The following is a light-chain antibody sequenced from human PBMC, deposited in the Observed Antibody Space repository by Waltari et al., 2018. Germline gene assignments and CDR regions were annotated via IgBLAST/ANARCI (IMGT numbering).Light chain of an antibody. CDR2: DDN. J-gene: IGLJ1*01. Sequence: QSVLTQPPSVSGVPGQRVTISCTGSNSSLGTSSNVHWYQQLPGTAPDLLIYDDNTRPSGVPNRFSGSKSGTAASLAITALQGGDEADYFGQTYDTTLSAYVFGSGTKVIVL. CDR1: NSSLGTSSN. CDR3: QTYDTTLSAYV. V-gene: IGLV1-40*01.